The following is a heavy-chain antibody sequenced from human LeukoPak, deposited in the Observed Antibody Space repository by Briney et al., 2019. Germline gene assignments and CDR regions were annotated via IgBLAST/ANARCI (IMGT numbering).Heavy chain of an antibody. V-gene: IGHV1-46*01. CDR2: INPSGGST. Sequence: ASVKVSCKASGYTFTSYYMHWVRQAPGQGLEWMGIINPSGGSTSYAQKFQGRVTMTRDMSTSTVYMELSSLRSEDTAVYYCARGGKQQPPYYYYMDVWGKGTTVTVSS. CDR3: ARGGKQQPPYYYYMDV. D-gene: IGHD6-13*01. CDR1: GYTFTSYY. J-gene: IGHJ6*03.